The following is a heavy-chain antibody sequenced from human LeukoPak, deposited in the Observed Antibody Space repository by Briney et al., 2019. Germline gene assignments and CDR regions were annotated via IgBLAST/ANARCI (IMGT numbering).Heavy chain of an antibody. CDR2: ISSSGSTI. Sequence: GGSLRLSCAASGFTFSSFGMNWVRQAPGKGLEWVSYISSSGSTIYYADSVKGRFTISRDNAKNSLYLQMNSLRAEDTAVYYCARVGMGATSNYYYYYYMDVWGKGTTVTISS. J-gene: IGHJ6*03. V-gene: IGHV3-48*04. CDR3: ARVGMGATSNYYYYYYMDV. CDR1: GFTFSSFG. D-gene: IGHD1-26*01.